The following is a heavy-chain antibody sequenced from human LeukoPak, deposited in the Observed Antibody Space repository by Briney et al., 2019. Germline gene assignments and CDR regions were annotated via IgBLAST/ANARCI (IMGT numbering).Heavy chain of an antibody. J-gene: IGHJ3*02. D-gene: IGHD3-22*01. CDR1: GYTFTSYD. Sequence: ASVKVSCKASGYTFTSYDINWVRQATGQGLEWMGWMNPNSGNTGYAQKFQGRVTITRNTSISTAYMELSSLRAEDTAVYYCARDPEDYYDSSAYYDGFDMWGQGTMVTVSS. CDR2: MNPNSGNT. V-gene: IGHV1-8*03. CDR3: ARDPEDYYDSSAYYDGFDM.